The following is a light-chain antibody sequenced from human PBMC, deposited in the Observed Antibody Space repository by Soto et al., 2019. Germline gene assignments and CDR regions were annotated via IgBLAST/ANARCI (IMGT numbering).Light chain of an antibody. J-gene: IGKJ4*01. CDR2: DAS. V-gene: IGKV1-33*01. CDR3: QQFDGVPLT. Sequence: DIQMTQSPSSLSASIGDRVTITCQASQDIKIYLNWYQQKPGKPPNLLIYDASKLETGVPLRFSGSGSGTHFTSIISSLQPEDIATYYCQQFDGVPLTFGGGTRWIS. CDR1: QDIKIY.